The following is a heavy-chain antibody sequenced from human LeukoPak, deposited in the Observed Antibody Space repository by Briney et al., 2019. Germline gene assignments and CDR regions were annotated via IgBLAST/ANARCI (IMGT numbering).Heavy chain of an antibody. D-gene: IGHD6-13*01. Sequence: SETLSLTCTVSSGSISSYYWSWIRQPAGKGLEWIGRIYTSGSTNYNPSLKSRVTLSVDTSKNQFSLRLSSVTAADTAVYYCAGASSSWTSSYFDYWGQGTLVTVSS. V-gene: IGHV4-4*07. CDR2: IYTSGST. CDR1: SGSISSYY. J-gene: IGHJ4*02. CDR3: AGASSSWTSSYFDY.